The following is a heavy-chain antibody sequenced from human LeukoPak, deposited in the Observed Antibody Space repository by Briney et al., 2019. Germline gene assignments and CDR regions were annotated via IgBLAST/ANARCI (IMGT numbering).Heavy chain of an antibody. Sequence: GASVKVSCKASGYTFTGYYMHWVRQAPGQGLEWMGRIIPIFGTANYAQKFQGRVTITTDESTSTAYMELSSLRSEDTAVYYCARGGQQPNYWGQGTLVTVSS. D-gene: IGHD6-13*01. CDR2: IIPIFGTA. J-gene: IGHJ4*02. V-gene: IGHV1-69*05. CDR1: GYTFTGYY. CDR3: ARGGQQPNY.